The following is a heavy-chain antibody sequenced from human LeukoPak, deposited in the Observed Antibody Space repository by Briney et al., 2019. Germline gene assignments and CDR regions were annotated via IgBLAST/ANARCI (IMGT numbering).Heavy chain of an antibody. D-gene: IGHD6-13*01. CDR3: ARHHIAAAGTFDY. CDR1: GGSISSGSYY. Sequence: SETLSLTCTVSGGSISSGSYYWSWIRQPAGKGLEWIGRIYTSGSTNYNPSLKSRVTISVDTSKNQFSLKLSSVTAADTAVYYCARHHIAAAGTFDYWGQGTLVTVSS. CDR2: IYTSGST. J-gene: IGHJ4*02. V-gene: IGHV4-61*02.